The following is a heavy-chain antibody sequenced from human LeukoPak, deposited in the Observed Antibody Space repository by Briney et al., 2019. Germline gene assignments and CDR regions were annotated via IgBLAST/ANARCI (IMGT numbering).Heavy chain of an antibody. D-gene: IGHD5-18*01. CDR2: IRYDGSNK. Sequence: GGSLRLSCAASRFTFSSYGMHWVRQAPGKGLEWVAFIRYDGSNKYYADSVKGRFTISRDNSKSTLYLQMNSLRAEDTAVYYCAKDFLRVQLWPRGYGYWGQGTLVTVSS. V-gene: IGHV3-30*02. CDR3: AKDFLRVQLWPRGYGY. CDR1: RFTFSSYG. J-gene: IGHJ4*02.